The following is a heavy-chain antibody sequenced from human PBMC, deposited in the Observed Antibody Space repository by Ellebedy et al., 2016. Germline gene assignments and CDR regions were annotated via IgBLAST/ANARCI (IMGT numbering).Heavy chain of an antibody. CDR3: ARDPGDYYDSSGYGDY. CDR2: ISTYSGDT. D-gene: IGHD3-22*01. J-gene: IGHJ4*02. Sequence: ASVKVSXXAAGYNFINYGISWVRQAPGQGLEWMGWISTYSGDTNYVEKFQGRVTMTTDTSTRTAYMEMRSLRSDDTAVYYCARDPGDYYDSSGYGDYWGQGTLVTVSS. V-gene: IGHV1-18*01. CDR1: GYNFINYG.